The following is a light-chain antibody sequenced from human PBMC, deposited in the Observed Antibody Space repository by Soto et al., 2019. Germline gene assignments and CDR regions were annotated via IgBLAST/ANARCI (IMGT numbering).Light chain of an antibody. CDR1: SSNIGAGYD. Sequence: QPVLTQPPSGSGAPGQRVTICCTGSSSNIGAGYDVHWYQQLPGTAPKLLIYGNSNRPSGVPDRFSGSKSGTSASLAITGLQAEDEADYYCQSYDSSLSGSVFGGGTKLTVL. CDR2: GNS. CDR3: QSYDSSLSGSV. V-gene: IGLV1-40*01. J-gene: IGLJ3*02.